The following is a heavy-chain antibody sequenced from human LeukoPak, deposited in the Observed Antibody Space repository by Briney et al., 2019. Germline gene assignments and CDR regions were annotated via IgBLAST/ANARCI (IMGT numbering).Heavy chain of an antibody. CDR3: ARDGDSDAFDI. D-gene: IGHD2-21*02. J-gene: IGHJ3*02. CDR2: IKQDGSEK. CDR1: GXTFSSYW. Sequence: GGSLRLSCAASGXTFSSYWMSWVRQAPGKGLEWVANIKQDGSEKYYVDSVKGRFTISRDNAKNSLYLQMNSLRAEDTAVYYCARDGDSDAFDIWGQGTMVTVSS. V-gene: IGHV3-7*05.